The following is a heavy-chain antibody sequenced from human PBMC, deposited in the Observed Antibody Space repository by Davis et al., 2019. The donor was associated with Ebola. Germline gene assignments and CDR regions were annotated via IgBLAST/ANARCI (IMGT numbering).Heavy chain of an antibody. V-gene: IGHV1-18*01. CDR1: GYTFSGYA. CDR2: LNVYNGHT. J-gene: IGHJ5*02. CDR3: ARDATTVTTIWFDP. D-gene: IGHD4-17*01. Sequence: AASVKVSCKTSGYTFSGYAISWVRQAPGQGLEWIGRLNVYNGHTNYAQNFQGRVTVSTDPSTSIAYMELRSLRSDDTALYYCARDATTVTTIWFDPWGQGTLVTVSS.